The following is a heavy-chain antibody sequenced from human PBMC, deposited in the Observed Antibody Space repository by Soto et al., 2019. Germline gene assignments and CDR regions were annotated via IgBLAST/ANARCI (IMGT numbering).Heavy chain of an antibody. D-gene: IGHD1-1*01. V-gene: IGHV3-73*02. J-gene: IGHJ4*02. CDR3: TGGNTGQCDH. CDR2: IRSRASGYST. CDR1: GFMFSDST. Sequence: EVQLVESGGGLVQPGGSLKLSCAASGFMFSDSTIDWVRQAPGKGLEWVGRIRSRASGYSTTYAASVKGVFTMSRDDSKSTAYLQLNSLKIEDTAVYFCTGGNTGQCDHWGQGTLVTVSS.